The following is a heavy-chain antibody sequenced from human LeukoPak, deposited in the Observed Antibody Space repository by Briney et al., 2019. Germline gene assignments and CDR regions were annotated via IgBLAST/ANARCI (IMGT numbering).Heavy chain of an antibody. Sequence: GGSLRLSCAASGFTFSDYYMSWIRQAPGEGLEGVSYISSSGSTIYYADSVKGRFTISRDNAKNSLYLQMNSLRAEDTAVYYCARGRIRKAAGIFDYWGQGTLVTVSS. D-gene: IGHD6-13*01. V-gene: IGHV3-11*01. CDR1: GFTFSDYY. CDR2: ISSSGSTI. J-gene: IGHJ4*02. CDR3: ARGRIRKAAGIFDY.